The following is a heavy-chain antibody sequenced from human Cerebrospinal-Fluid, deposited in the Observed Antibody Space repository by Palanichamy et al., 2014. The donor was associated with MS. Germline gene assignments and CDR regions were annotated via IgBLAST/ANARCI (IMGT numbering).Heavy chain of an antibody. Sequence: QLLLQESGPGLVKPSETLSLTCTVSADSLSSSDYYWGWIRQPPGKGLEWIGSIYYSGTTYYTSSLKSRVTISVDTSKRQFSLRLRSVTAADTAIYYCARRDNWKGALDGWGQGALVTV. CDR2: IYYSGTT. CDR3: ARRDNWKGALDG. CDR1: ADSLSSSDYY. D-gene: IGHD1-1*01. J-gene: IGHJ4*02. V-gene: IGHV4-39*01.